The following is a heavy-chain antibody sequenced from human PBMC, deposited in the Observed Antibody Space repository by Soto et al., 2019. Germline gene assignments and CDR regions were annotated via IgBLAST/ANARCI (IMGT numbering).Heavy chain of an antibody. D-gene: IGHD5-18*01. CDR3: ATGGRGYSSAPRFYFEY. V-gene: IGHV1-69*01. Sequence: QVQLVQSGAAVKKPESSVKVSCKASGGIFSSNAISWVRQAPGQGLELMGGILPIFDTTHYAQKFQGRVTITADESTSTAYMELSSLKSEDTALYYCATGGRGYSSAPRFYFEYWGQGTLVTVSS. J-gene: IGHJ4*02. CDR1: GGIFSSNA. CDR2: ILPIFDTT.